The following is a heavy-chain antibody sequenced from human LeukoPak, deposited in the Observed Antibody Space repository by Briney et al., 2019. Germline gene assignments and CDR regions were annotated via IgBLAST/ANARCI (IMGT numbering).Heavy chain of an antibody. CDR1: GFTFSSYA. CDR3: ARGANSNYAPGDGHFDY. J-gene: IGHJ4*02. D-gene: IGHD4-11*01. Sequence: GGSLRLSCAASGFTFSSYAMHWVRQAPGKGLEWVSSISGSGGSTYYADSVKGRFTISRDNAKNSLYLQMNSLRAEDTAVYYCARGANSNYAPGDGHFDYWGQGTLVTVSS. V-gene: IGHV3-23*01. CDR2: ISGSGGST.